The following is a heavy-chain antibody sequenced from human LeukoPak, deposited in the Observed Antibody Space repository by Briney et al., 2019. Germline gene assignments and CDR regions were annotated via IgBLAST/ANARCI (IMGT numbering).Heavy chain of an antibody. V-gene: IGHV4-34*01. J-gene: IGHJ4*02. CDR2: INHSGST. Sequence: PSETLSLTCAVYGGSFSGYYWSWIRQPPGKGLEWIGEINHSGSTNYNPSLKSRVTISVDTSKNQFSLKLSSVTAADTAVYYCARDYYGSGSNDYWGQGTLVTVSS. CDR1: GGSFSGYY. CDR3: ARDYYGSGSNDY. D-gene: IGHD3-10*01.